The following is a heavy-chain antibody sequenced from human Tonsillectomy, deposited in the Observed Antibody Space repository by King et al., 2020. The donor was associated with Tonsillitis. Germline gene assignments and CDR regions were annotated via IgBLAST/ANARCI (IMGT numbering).Heavy chain of an antibody. CDR2: ISGSGGST. J-gene: IGHJ6*02. Sequence: VQLVESGGGLIQPGGSLRLSCAASVITFSSYAMNWVRQAPGKGLEWVSGISGSGGSTYYADSVEGRFAISRDNSKNTLYLQMNSLRAEDTAVYYCAKDRDFWSPHGMDVWGQGTTVTVSS. D-gene: IGHD3-3*01. CDR3: AKDRDFWSPHGMDV. V-gene: IGHV3-23*04. CDR1: VITFSSYA.